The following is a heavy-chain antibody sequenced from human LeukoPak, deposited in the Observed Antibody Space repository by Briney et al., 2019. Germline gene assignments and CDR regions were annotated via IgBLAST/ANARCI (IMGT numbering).Heavy chain of an antibody. V-gene: IGHV3-33*01. CDR1: GFTFSSYG. CDR3: AREQLFTHGFDP. CDR2: IWYDGSNK. D-gene: IGHD3-10*01. J-gene: IGHJ5*02. Sequence: GGSLRLSCAASGFTFSSYGMHWVRQAPGKGLEWVAVIWYDGSNKYYADSVKGRFTISRDNSKNTLYLQMNSLRAEDTAVYYCAREQLFTHGFDPWGQGTLVTVSS.